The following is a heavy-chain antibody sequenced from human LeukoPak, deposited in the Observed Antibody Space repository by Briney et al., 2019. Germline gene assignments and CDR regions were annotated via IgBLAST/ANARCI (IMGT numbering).Heavy chain of an antibody. CDR2: ISSSGSTT. Sequence: GGSLRLSCTVSGFNFKNYEMKWVRQAPGKGLEWIAYISSSGSTTKYADSVKGRFTMSRDNAKNAVYMEMNSLRVEDTAVYYCARDRGWDGYGYAFLDYWGHGTLVTVSS. V-gene: IGHV3-48*03. D-gene: IGHD5-12*01. CDR3: ARDRGWDGYGYAFLDY. J-gene: IGHJ4*01. CDR1: GFNFKNYE.